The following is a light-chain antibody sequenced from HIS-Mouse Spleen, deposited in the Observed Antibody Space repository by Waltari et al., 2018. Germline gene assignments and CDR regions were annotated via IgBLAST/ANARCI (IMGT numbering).Light chain of an antibody. Sequence: DIQMTQSPSTLSASVGDRVTITCRASQSISSWLAWYQQKPGKAPKLLIYDASNLETGVPSRFSGSGSGTDFTFTISSLQPEDIATYYCQQYDNLQFTFGPGTKVDIK. CDR2: DAS. V-gene: IGKV1-33*01. CDR3: QQYDNLQFT. CDR1: QSISSW. J-gene: IGKJ3*01.